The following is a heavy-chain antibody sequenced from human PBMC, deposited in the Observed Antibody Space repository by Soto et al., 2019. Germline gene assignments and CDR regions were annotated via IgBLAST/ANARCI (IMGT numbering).Heavy chain of an antibody. V-gene: IGHV3-48*02. CDR3: ARTYYDFWSDYRTQGINFDY. Sequence: PGGSLRLSCAASGFTFSSYSMNWVRQAPGKGLEWVSYISSSSTSTIYYADSVKGRFTISRDNAKNSLYLQMNSLRDEDTAVYYCARTYYDFWSDYRTQGINFDYWGQGTPVTVSS. CDR2: ISSSSTSTI. CDR1: GFTFSSYS. J-gene: IGHJ4*02. D-gene: IGHD3-3*01.